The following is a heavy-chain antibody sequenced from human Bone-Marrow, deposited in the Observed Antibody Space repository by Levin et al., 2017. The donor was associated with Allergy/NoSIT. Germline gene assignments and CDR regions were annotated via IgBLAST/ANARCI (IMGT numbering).Heavy chain of an antibody. CDR1: GFSLNHIRMG. J-gene: IGHJ4*02. CDR3: ARIPAGDYAFWRAYRNYFDY. CDR2: IFSNDEK. Sequence: SGPTLVKPTETLTLTCTVSGFSLNHIRMGVSWIRQPPGKGLEWLAHIFSNDEKSYSPSLKSRLTVTEDPSKSQVVLTMTKMDPMDTATYYCARIPAGDYAFWRAYRNYFDYWGQGTLVTVSS. D-gene: IGHD3-3*01. V-gene: IGHV2-26*01.